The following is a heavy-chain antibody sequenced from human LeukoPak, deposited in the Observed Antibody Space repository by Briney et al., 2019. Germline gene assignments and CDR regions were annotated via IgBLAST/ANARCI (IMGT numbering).Heavy chain of an antibody. CDR3: AKSLDGSGWKFDY. V-gene: IGHV3-23*01. D-gene: IGHD6-19*01. CDR2: ITGTGGNT. J-gene: IGHJ4*02. CDR1: GFTFSSHA. Sequence: PGGSLRLSCAASGFTFSSHAMSWVRQAPGKGLEWVSSITGTGGNTNYADSVKGRFTISRDNSKNTLFLQMDSLRAEDTAVYYCAKSLDGSGWKFDYWGQGTLVTVSS.